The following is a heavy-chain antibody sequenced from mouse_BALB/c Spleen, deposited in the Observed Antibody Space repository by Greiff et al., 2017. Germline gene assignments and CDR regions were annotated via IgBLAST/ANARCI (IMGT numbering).Heavy chain of an antibody. J-gene: IGHJ2*01. CDR2: ISIYYDNT. CDR3: SRSGLLQLRNYFDY. CDR1: GYTFTDYD. V-gene: IGHV1-67*01. D-gene: IGHD1-2*01. Sequence: VQLQQSGPELVRPGESVKISCKGSGYTFTDYDMHWVKQSHAQSLEWIGVISIYYDNTNYNQKFKGKATMTVDKSSSTAYMDLARLTSEDSAIYYGSRSGLLQLRNYFDYWGQGTTLTVSS.